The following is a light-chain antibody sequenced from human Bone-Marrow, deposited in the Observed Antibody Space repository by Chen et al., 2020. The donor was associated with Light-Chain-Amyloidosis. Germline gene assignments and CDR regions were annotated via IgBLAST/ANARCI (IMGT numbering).Light chain of an antibody. J-gene: IGLJ1*01. Sequence: QSALTQPPSASGTPGQSVTISCTGTSSDVGGYNYVSWYQHHPGKAPKLIIYEATQRPSGVPDRFSGSQSDNTASLTVSGLQAEDEADYYCLSYAGSSNYVFGTGTKVIVL. V-gene: IGLV2-8*01. CDR1: SSDVGGYNY. CDR2: EAT. CDR3: LSYAGSSNYV.